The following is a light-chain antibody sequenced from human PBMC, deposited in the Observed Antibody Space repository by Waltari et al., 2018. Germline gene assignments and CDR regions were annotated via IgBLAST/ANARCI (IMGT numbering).Light chain of an antibody. CDR3: QQSYPTPPWT. Sequence: DIQMTQSPSSLSASVGDRVTIPCRASQRISNYLNWYQQKPGKAPRLLILAASSLQSGGPSRFSGSGSGTDFTLTITSLQPEDFATYYCQQSYPTPPWTFGQGTKVDMK. V-gene: IGKV1-39*01. CDR2: AAS. J-gene: IGKJ1*01. CDR1: QRISNY.